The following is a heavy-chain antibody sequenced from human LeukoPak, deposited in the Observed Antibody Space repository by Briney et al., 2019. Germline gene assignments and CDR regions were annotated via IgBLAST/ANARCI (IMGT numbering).Heavy chain of an antibody. CDR1: GFTFSSYW. V-gene: IGHV3-48*04. CDR3: ARSTSWSYYFDY. CDR2: ISSSGSNI. D-gene: IGHD6-13*01. J-gene: IGHJ4*02. Sequence: GGSLRLSCAASGFTFSSYWMSWVRQALGKGLEWVSFISSSGSNIYYADSVKGRFTVSRDNAKNSLYLQMNSLRAEDTAVYYCARSTSWSYYFDYWGQGALVTVSS.